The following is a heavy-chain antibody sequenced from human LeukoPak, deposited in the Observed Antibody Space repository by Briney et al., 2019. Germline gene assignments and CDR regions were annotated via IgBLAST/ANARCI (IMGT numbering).Heavy chain of an antibody. V-gene: IGHV1-2*02. CDR3: ARVARTVTYYYYYYYRDV. J-gene: IGHJ6*03. D-gene: IGHD4-17*01. Sequence: ASVKVSCKASGYTFTGYYMHWVRQAPGQGLEWMGWINPNSGGTNYAQKFQGRVTMTRDTSISTAYMELSRLRSDDTAVYYCARVARTVTYYYYYYYRDVWGKGTTVTISS. CDR1: GYTFTGYY. CDR2: INPNSGGT.